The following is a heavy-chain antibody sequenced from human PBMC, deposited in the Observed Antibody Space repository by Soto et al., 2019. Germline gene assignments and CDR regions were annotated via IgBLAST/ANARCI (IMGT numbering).Heavy chain of an antibody. Sequence: ASVKVSCKASGYTFTGYYMHWVRQAPGQGLEWMGWISAYNGNTNYAQKLQGRVTMTTDTSTSTAYMELRSLRSDDTAVYYCARILVSGAGVSKFDYWGQGTLVTVSS. V-gene: IGHV1-18*04. J-gene: IGHJ4*02. CDR2: ISAYNGNT. CDR1: GYTFTGYY. D-gene: IGHD2-15*01. CDR3: ARILVSGAGVSKFDY.